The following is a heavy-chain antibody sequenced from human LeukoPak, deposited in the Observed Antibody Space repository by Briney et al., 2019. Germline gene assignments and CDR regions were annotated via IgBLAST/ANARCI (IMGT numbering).Heavy chain of an antibody. CDR3: ARDVNPHNWFDP. CDR1: GFAFSNYG. J-gene: IGHJ5*02. CDR2: IWSDGINK. Sequence: GGSLRLSCAASGFAFSNYGMHWVRQAPGKGLEWLAVIWSDGINKYYADSVKGRSTISRDNSKNTLYLQMNTLTAEDTALYYCARDVNPHNWFDPWGQGALVTVSS. V-gene: IGHV3-33*01.